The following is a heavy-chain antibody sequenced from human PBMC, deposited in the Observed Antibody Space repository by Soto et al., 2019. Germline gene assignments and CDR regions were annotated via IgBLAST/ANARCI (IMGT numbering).Heavy chain of an antibody. CDR3: AAPSTMTTVTTGAFDI. Sequence: ASVKVSCKASGYTFTSYYMHWVRQAPGQGLEWMGIINPSGGSTSYAQKFQGRVTMTRDTSTSTVYMELRSLRSDDTAVYYCAAPSTMTTVTTGAFDIWGQGTMVTVSS. CDR2: INPSGGST. CDR1: GYTFTSYY. V-gene: IGHV1-46*01. J-gene: IGHJ3*02. D-gene: IGHD4-17*01.